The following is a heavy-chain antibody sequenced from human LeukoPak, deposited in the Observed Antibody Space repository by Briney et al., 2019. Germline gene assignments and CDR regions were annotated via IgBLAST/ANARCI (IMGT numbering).Heavy chain of an antibody. CDR1: GGSISSGSYY. J-gene: IGHJ4*02. CDR2: IYTSGST. Sequence: PSQTLSLTCTVSGGSISSGSYYWSWIRQPAGKGLEWIGRIYTSGSTNYNPSLKSRVTMSVDTSKNQFSLKLSSVTAADTAVYYCARVVRGAEGRGYFDYWGQGTLVTVSS. CDR3: ARVVRGAEGRGYFDY. V-gene: IGHV4-61*02. D-gene: IGHD1-26*01.